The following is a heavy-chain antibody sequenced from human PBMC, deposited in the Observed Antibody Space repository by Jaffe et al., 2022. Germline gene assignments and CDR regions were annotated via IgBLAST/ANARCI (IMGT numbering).Heavy chain of an antibody. J-gene: IGHJ6*03. V-gene: IGHV3-74*01. CDR2: INSDGSST. CDR1: GFTFSSYW. D-gene: IGHD3-10*01. Sequence: EVQLVESGGGLVQPGGSLRLSCAASGFTFSSYWMHWVRQAPGKGLVWVSRINSDGSSTSYADSVKGRFTISRDNAKNTLYLQMNSLRAEDTAVYYCAREEDYYGSGSYYKPYYYYYMDVWGKGTTVTVSS. CDR3: AREEDYYGSGSYYKPYYYYYMDV.